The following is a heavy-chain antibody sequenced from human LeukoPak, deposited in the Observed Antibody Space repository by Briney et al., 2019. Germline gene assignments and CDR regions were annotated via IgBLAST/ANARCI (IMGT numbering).Heavy chain of an antibody. Sequence: PGGSLRLSRAASGFTFSSYAMSWVRQAPGKGLEWVSAISGSGSSTYYADSVKGRFTISRDNSKNTLYLQMNSLRAEDTAVYYCAKSGQWLARFDYWGQGTLVTVSS. CDR3: AKSGQWLARFDY. CDR2: ISGSGSST. V-gene: IGHV3-23*01. CDR1: GFTFSSYA. J-gene: IGHJ4*02. D-gene: IGHD6-19*01.